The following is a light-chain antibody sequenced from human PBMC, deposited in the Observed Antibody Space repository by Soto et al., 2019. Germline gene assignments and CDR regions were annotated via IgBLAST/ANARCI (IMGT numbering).Light chain of an antibody. CDR1: SSDVGTYNN. CDR2: DVS. J-gene: IGLJ1*01. Sequence: QSALTQPRSVSGSPGQSVTISCTGTSSDVGTYNNVSWYQQHPGKAPKVMIYDVSERPSGVPDRFSGSKSGNTASLTISGLQAEDEADYYCCSYAGSPRYVFGTGTKLTVL. CDR3: CSYAGSPRYV. V-gene: IGLV2-11*01.